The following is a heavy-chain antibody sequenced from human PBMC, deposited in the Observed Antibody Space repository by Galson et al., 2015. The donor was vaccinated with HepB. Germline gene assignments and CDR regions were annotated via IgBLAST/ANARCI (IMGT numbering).Heavy chain of an antibody. V-gene: IGHV3-23*01. CDR1: GFTFSDYV. J-gene: IGHJ4*02. D-gene: IGHD5-24*01. CDR2: ISGSGGST. CDR3: AYNWQQRPFPFDF. Sequence: SLRLSCATSGFTFSDYVMTWVRQAPGKGLEWVSAISGSGGSTYYADSVKGRFTISRDNSKNTLYLQMNFLRAEDTALYYCAYNWQQRPFPFDFWGQGTLVTVSS.